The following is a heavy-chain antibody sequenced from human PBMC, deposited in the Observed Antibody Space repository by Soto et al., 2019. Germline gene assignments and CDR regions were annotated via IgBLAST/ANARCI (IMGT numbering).Heavy chain of an antibody. V-gene: IGHV3-21*01. J-gene: IGHJ4*02. CDR1: GFTFSSYS. Sequence: GGSLRLSCAASGFTFSSYSINWVRQAPGKGLEWVSSISSSSYIYYADSVKGRFTISRDNAKNSLYLQMNSLRAEDTAVYYCAREVPHSSGWFLYWGQGTLVTVSS. CDR2: ISSSSYI. D-gene: IGHD6-19*01. CDR3: AREVPHSSGWFLY.